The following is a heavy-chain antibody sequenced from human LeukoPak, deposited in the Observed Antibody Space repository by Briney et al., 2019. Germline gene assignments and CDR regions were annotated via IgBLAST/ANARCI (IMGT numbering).Heavy chain of an antibody. CDR3: AKVGVRLGELSPLDY. Sequence: HPGGSLRLSCAASGFTFSSYAMSWVRQAPGKGLEWVSAISGSGGSTYYADSVKGRFTISRDNSKNTLYLQMNSLRAEDTAVYYCAKVGVRLGELSPLDYWGQGTLVTVSS. D-gene: IGHD3-16*02. CDR1: GFTFSSYA. CDR2: ISGSGGST. J-gene: IGHJ4*02. V-gene: IGHV3-23*01.